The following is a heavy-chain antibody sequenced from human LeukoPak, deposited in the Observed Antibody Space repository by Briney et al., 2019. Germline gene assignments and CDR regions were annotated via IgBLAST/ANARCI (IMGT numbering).Heavy chain of an antibody. CDR2: ISGSAGNT. CDR3: AKAGSYDILTAYFLADY. Sequence: GGSLRLSCAASGFSFSNYATSWVRQAPGKGLEWVSAISGSAGNTYYADSVKGRFTISRDNSKNTAYLQMNSLRAEDTAIYYCAKAGSYDILTAYFLADYWGQGTLVIVSS. CDR1: GFSFSNYA. D-gene: IGHD3-9*01. J-gene: IGHJ4*02. V-gene: IGHV3-23*01.